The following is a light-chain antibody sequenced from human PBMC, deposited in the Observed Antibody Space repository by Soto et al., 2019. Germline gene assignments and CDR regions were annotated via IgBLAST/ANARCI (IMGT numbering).Light chain of an antibody. V-gene: IGKV3-20*01. CDR3: RLYGDSPPAYT. Sequence: EIVLTQSPGTLSLFPGETATLSCRASQSVSSRNLAWYRQKPGQAPSLLIYGAFNRATVIPDRFSGSASATVCTLTIGRRKPANFTLYYCRLYGDSPPAYTFGQGTKLDIK. CDR2: GAF. CDR1: QSVSSRN. J-gene: IGKJ2*01.